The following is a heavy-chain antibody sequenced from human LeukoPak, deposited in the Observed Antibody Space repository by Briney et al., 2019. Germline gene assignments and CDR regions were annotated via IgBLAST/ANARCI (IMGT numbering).Heavy chain of an antibody. CDR2: ISWNSVSI. J-gene: IGHJ3*02. CDR3: ARRSVAFDI. CDR1: GFTFDDYA. V-gene: IGHV3-9*01. Sequence: VRSLRLSCAASGFTFDDYAMHWVRQAPGKGLEWVSGISWNSVSIGYADSVNGRFTISRDNAKNSLYLQMNSLRAEDTAVYYCARRSVAFDIWGQGTMVTVSS. D-gene: IGHD4-17*01.